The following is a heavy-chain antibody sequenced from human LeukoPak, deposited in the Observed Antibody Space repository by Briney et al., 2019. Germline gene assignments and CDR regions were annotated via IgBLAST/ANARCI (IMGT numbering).Heavy chain of an antibody. D-gene: IGHD6-13*01. J-gene: IGHJ4*02. CDR3: ARDPYSSSWYSNPNFDY. Sequence: ASVKVSCKASGYTFTSYYMHWVRQAPGQGLEWMAWISAYNDNTNYAQKFQGRVTMTTDTSTSTAYMELRSLRSDDTVVYYCARDPYSSSWYSNPNFDYWGQGTLVTVSS. V-gene: IGHV1-18*04. CDR1: GYTFTSYY. CDR2: ISAYNDNT.